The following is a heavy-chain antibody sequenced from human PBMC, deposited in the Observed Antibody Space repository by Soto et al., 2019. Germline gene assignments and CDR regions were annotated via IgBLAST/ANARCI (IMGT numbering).Heavy chain of an antibody. V-gene: IGHV1-24*01. CDR3: ARDRWIRGPVTTIYDAFDI. J-gene: IGHJ3*02. CDR2: IDPENGNT. Sequence: ASVKVSCKVSGYTLTELSMHWVRQAPGKGLEWMGGIDPENGNTIYAQKFQGRVTMTTDTSTSTAYMELRSLRSDDTAVYYCARDRWIRGPVTTIYDAFDIWGQGTMVTVSS. CDR1: GYTLTELS. D-gene: IGHD4-17*01.